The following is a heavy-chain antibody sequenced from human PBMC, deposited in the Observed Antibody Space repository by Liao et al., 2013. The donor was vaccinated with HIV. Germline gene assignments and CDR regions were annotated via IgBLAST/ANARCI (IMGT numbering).Heavy chain of an antibody. V-gene: IGHV4-61*02. Sequence: QVQLQESGPGLVKPSQTLSLTCTVSGGSISSGTYYWSWIRQPAGKGLQWIGRIYTSGSTNYNPSLKSRVTMSVDTSKNQFSLRLSSVTAADTAVYYCARGGRGWGFLDYSYMDVWGNGTTVTVSS. J-gene: IGHJ6*03. D-gene: IGHD7-27*01. CDR1: GGSISSGTYY. CDR2: IYTSGST. CDR3: ARGGRGWGFLDYSYMDV.